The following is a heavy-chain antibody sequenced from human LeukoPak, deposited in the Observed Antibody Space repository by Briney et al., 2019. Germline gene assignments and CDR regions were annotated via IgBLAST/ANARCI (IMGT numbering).Heavy chain of an antibody. D-gene: IGHD2-15*01. CDR1: GYTFTSYY. CDR2: INPSGGST. J-gene: IGHJ4*02. V-gene: IGHV1-46*01. Sequence: GASMKVSCKASGYTFTSYYMHWVRQAPGQGLEWMGIINPSGGSTSYAQKFQGRVTMTRDTSTSTVYMELSSLRSEDTAVYFCARGYCSGNSCYYFDYWGQGTLVTVSS. CDR3: ARGYCSGNSCYYFDY.